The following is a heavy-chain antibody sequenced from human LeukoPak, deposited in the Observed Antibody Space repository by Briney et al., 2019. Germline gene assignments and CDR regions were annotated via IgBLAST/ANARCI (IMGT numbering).Heavy chain of an antibody. CDR3: ATTTMESGLYFDY. CDR2: IIPILGIA. CDR1: GGTFSSYA. D-gene: IGHD3-3*01. V-gene: IGHV1-69*04. J-gene: IGHJ4*02. Sequence: SVKVSCKASGGTFSSYAISWVRQAPGQGLEWMGRIIPILGIANYAQKFQGRVTITADKSTSTAYMELSSLGSEDTAVYYCATTTMESGLYFDYWGQGTLVTVSS.